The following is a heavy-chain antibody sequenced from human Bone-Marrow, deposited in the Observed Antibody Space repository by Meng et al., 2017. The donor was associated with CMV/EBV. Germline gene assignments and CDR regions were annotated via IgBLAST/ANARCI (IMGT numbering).Heavy chain of an antibody. CDR3: ARDPVTIFGVVIREYNWFDP. CDR1: GGSFSGYY. J-gene: IGHJ5*02. Sequence: SETLSLTCAAYGGSFSGYYWSWIRQPPGKGLEWIGEINHSGSTNYNPSLKSRVTISVDTSKNQFSLKLSSVTAADTAVYYCARDPVTIFGVVIREYNWFDPWGQGTTVTVSS. V-gene: IGHV4-34*01. CDR2: INHSGST. D-gene: IGHD3-3*01.